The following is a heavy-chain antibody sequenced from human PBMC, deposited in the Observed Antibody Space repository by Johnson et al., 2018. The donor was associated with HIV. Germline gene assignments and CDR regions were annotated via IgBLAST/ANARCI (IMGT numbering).Heavy chain of an antibody. Sequence: QVQLVESGGGLVKPGGSLRLSCAASGFTFSDYYMSWIRQAPGKGLEWVSYISSSGSTIYYPDSVKGRFTISRDSAKNSLYLQMNSLRAEDTAVYYCAKSERAAAVPDAFDIWGQGTVVTVSS. CDR3: AKSERAAAVPDAFDI. CDR2: ISSSGSTI. V-gene: IGHV3-11*01. CDR1: GFTFSDYY. J-gene: IGHJ3*02. D-gene: IGHD6-13*01.